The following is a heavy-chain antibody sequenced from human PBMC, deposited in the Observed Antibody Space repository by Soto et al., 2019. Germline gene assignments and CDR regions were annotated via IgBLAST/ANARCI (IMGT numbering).Heavy chain of an antibody. D-gene: IGHD5-12*01. Sequence: EVQLLQSGGGLVQPGGSLRLSCAASGFTFTSYSMTWVRQTPGKGLEWVAAVNPGGYSTYYADSVKGRFTIARDNSNKTLCLQMNSLRAEDTAVYYCAKDLRAGSGYDFDYRDQGTRVTVSS. CDR1: GFTFTSYS. J-gene: IGHJ4*02. V-gene: IGHV3-23*01. CDR2: VNPGGYST. CDR3: AKDLRAGSGYDFDY.